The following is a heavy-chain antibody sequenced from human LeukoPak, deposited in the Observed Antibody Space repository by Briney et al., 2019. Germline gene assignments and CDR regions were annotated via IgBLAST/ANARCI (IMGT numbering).Heavy chain of an antibody. V-gene: IGHV3-23*01. CDR1: GFTFSDYY. CDR2: ISGSGGST. D-gene: IGHD6-19*01. Sequence: GGSLRLSCAASGFTFSDYYMSWIRQAPGKGLEWVSAISGSGGSTYYADSVKGRFTISRDNSKNTLYLQMNSLRAEDTAVYYCAKRGRIAVAGPLDYWGQGTLVTVSS. J-gene: IGHJ4*02. CDR3: AKRGRIAVAGPLDY.